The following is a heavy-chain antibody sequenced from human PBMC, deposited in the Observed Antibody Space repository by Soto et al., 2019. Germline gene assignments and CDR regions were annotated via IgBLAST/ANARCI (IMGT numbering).Heavy chain of an antibody. J-gene: IGHJ1*01. CDR1: GGTFSSYA. Sequence: QVQLVQSGAEVKKPGSSVKVSCKASGGTFSSYAISWVRQAPGQGLEWMGGIIPILGTANYAQKFQGRVTXXAXEXXSTAYMELSSLRAEDTAVYYCARSIAAAGTGYFQHWGQGTLVTVSS. V-gene: IGHV1-69*12. CDR3: ARSIAAAGTGYFQH. D-gene: IGHD6-13*01. CDR2: IIPILGTA.